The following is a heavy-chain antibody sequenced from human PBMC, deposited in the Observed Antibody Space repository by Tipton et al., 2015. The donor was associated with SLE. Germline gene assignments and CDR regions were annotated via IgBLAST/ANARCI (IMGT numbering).Heavy chain of an antibody. J-gene: IGHJ5*02. CDR2: IYDSENT. Sequence: TLSLTCAVSGGSISSSNWWTWVRQPPGKGLEWIGYIYDSENTNYNPSLRSRVTMSLDTSKNQFSLKLASVTAADTAVYYCAAQGGNWFDPWGQGILVTVSS. V-gene: IGHV4-4*02. D-gene: IGHD2-15*01. CDR1: GGSISSSNW. CDR3: AAQGGNWFDP.